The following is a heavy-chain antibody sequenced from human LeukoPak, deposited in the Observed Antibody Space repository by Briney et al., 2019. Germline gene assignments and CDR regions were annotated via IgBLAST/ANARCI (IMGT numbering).Heavy chain of an antibody. CDR3: ARRAVTIDPQYWYFDL. CDR2: ITSDGRSA. D-gene: IGHD4-11*01. Sequence: SGGSLRLSCAASGFTFNSYWMHWVRQAPGKGLVWLSRITSDGRSASYADSVKGRFTMSRDNAKNMLYLQMNSLRAEETAVYYCARRAVTIDPQYWYFDLWGRGTLVTVSS. CDR1: GFTFNSYW. J-gene: IGHJ2*01. V-gene: IGHV3-74*01.